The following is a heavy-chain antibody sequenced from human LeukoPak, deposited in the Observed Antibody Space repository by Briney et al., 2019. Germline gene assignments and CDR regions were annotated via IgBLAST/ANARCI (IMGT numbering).Heavy chain of an antibody. J-gene: IGHJ4*02. D-gene: IGHD3-10*01. V-gene: IGHV3-23*01. CDR3: AKGLPGFGDLLDVWNY. CDR1: GFTLRSYV. CDR2: ISDSGGST. Sequence: GGSLRLSCVASGFTLRSYVMNWVRQTPGKGLEWVSSISDSGGSTYYADSVKGRFTISRDNSKNTLYLQMNSLRAEDTALYYCAKGLPGFGDLLDVWNYWGQGILVTVSS.